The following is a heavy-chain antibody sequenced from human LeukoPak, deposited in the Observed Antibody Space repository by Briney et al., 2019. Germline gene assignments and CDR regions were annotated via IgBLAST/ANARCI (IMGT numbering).Heavy chain of an antibody. V-gene: IGHV4-34*01. CDR3: AREPGYCSGGSCYGGRFDP. D-gene: IGHD2-15*01. J-gene: IGHJ5*02. CDR1: GGSLSDHY. CDR2: INPRGST. Sequence: SETLSLTCAVYGGSLSDHYWSWFRQPPGKGLEWIGEINPRGSTIYNPSLKSRVTISVDTSKNQFSLNLSSVTAADTAVYYCAREPGYCSGGSCYGGRFDPWGQGTLVTVSS.